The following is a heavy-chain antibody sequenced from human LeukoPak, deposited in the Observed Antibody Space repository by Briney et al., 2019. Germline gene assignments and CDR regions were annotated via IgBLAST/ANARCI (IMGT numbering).Heavy chain of an antibody. D-gene: IGHD3-22*01. Sequence: ASVKVSCKASGYTFTCYDINWVRQATGQGLEWMGWMNPNSGNTGYAQKFQGRVTITRNTSISTAYMELSSLRSEDTAVYYCARGLYYYDSSGYYLWGQGTLVTVSS. J-gene: IGHJ5*02. V-gene: IGHV1-8*03. CDR2: MNPNSGNT. CDR3: ARGLYYYDSSGYYL. CDR1: GYTFTCYD.